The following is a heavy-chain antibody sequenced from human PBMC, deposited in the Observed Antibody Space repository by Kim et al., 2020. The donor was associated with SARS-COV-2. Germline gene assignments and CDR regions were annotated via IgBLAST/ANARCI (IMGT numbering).Heavy chain of an antibody. CDR1: GGSISSYY. D-gene: IGHD6-6*01. CDR2: IYYSGST. CDR3: ARHPWSSQSNWFDP. Sequence: SETLSLTCTVSGGSISSYYWSWIRQPPGKGLEWIGYIYYSGSTNYNPSLKSRVTISVDTSKNQFSLKLSSVTAADTAVYYCARHPWSSQSNWFDPWGQGTLVTVSS. V-gene: IGHV4-59*08. J-gene: IGHJ5*02.